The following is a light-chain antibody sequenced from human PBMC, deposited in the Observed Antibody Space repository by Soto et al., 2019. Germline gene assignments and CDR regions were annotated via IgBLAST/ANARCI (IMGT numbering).Light chain of an antibody. V-gene: IGKV3-15*01. CDR2: DAS. CDR3: QHYTNWPLT. CDR1: HDVTRR. J-gene: IGKJ4*01. Sequence: EIVMTQSPVTLSLSPGDTATLSCRASHDVTRRLAWYQVKHGQAPRLLIYDASTRATGLPARFSGTGSGTEFTLTFSSLQSEDFAVYYCQHYTNWPLTFGGGTKVEI.